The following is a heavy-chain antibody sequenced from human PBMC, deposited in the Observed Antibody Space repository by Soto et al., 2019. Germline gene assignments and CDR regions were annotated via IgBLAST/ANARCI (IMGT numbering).Heavy chain of an antibody. CDR3: ARSVAVPGAHIDY. CDR2: VYYTGST. J-gene: IGHJ4*02. CDR1: VGSISGSY. V-gene: IGHV4-59*07. Sequence: PSYTLSLTCSFSVGSISGSYWSWIRQSPGKGLEWLGYVYYTGSTNYSPSLRSRVSISVDTSKNEFSLRLSSVTAADTAVYFCARSVAVPGAHIDYWGQGTQVTVSS. D-gene: IGHD6-19*01.